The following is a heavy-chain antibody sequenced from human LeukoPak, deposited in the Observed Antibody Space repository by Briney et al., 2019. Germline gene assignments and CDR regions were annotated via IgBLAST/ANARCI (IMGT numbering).Heavy chain of an antibody. CDR3: ATDLGLTIIRGVIVH. D-gene: IGHD3-10*01. CDR1: GFTFTNAW. CDR2: IKSKGDGETT. V-gene: IGHV3-15*01. J-gene: IGHJ4*02. Sequence: PGGSLRLSCAASGFTFTNAWMTWVRQAPGKGLEWVGRIKSKGDGETTDYAAPVKGRFIMSRDDAKATLYLQMNRLNAEDTAVYYCATDLGLTIIRGVIVHWGQGALVTVSS.